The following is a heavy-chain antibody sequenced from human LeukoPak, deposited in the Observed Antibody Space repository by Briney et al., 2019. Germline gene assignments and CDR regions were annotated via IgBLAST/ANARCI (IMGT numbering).Heavy chain of an antibody. CDR3: ARGGYGSGSYYKQGYFDP. V-gene: IGHV4-4*07. J-gene: IGHJ5*02. D-gene: IGHD3-10*01. CDR2: IYTSGST. CDR1: GGSISSYY. Sequence: SETLSLTCTVSGGSISSYYWNWIRQPAGKGLEWIGRIYTSGSTNYNPSLKSRVTISVDTSKNQFSLKLSSVTAADTAVYYCARGGYGSGSYYKQGYFDPWGQGTLVTVSS.